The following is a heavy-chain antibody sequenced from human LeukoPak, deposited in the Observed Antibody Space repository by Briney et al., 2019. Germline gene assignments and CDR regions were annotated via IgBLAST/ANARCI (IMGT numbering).Heavy chain of an antibody. CDR1: GGSFSGYY. Sequence: KASETLSLTCAVYGGSFSGYYWSWIRQPPGKGLEWIGEINHSGSTNYNPSLKSRVTISVDTSKNQFSLKLSSVTAADTAVYYCASSPYYDFWSGPYYFDYWGQGTLVTVSS. V-gene: IGHV4-34*01. J-gene: IGHJ4*02. D-gene: IGHD3-3*01. CDR2: INHSGST. CDR3: ASSPYYDFWSGPYYFDY.